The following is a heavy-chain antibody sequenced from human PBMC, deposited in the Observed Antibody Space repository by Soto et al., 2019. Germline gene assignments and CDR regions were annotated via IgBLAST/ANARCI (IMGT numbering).Heavy chain of an antibody. CDR3: ARVAVRRAYFDY. Sequence: GGSLRLSCAASGFTFSDYYMSWIRQAPGKGLEWVSYISSSSSYTNCADSVKGRFTISRDNAKNSLYLQMNSLRAEDTAVYYCARVAVRRAYFDYWGQGTLVTVSS. D-gene: IGHD6-25*01. J-gene: IGHJ4*02. CDR1: GFTFSDYY. CDR2: ISSSSSYT. V-gene: IGHV3-11*06.